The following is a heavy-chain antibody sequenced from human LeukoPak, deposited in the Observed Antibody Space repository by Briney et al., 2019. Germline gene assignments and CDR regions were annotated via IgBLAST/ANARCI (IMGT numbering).Heavy chain of an antibody. CDR3: ARDPYDFWIPGSFGFDI. CDR1: GGSIGSYY. CDR2: IYYSGST. V-gene: IGHV4-59*01. J-gene: IGHJ3*02. D-gene: IGHD3-3*01. Sequence: SETLSLTCTVSGGSIGSYYWSWIRQPPGKGVEWIGYIYYSGSTNYNPSLKSRVTISVDTSKNQFSLKLSSVTAADTAVYYCARDPYDFWIPGSFGFDIWGQGTMVTVSS.